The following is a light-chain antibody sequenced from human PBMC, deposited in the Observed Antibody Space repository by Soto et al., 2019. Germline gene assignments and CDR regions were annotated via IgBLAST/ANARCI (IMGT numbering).Light chain of an antibody. CDR1: SSDVGAYNY. CDR2: DVT. CDR3: ASYTTISTYV. V-gene: IGLV2-14*01. J-gene: IGLJ1*01. Sequence: HSVLTQPASVSGPPGQSITISCTGTSSDVGAYNYVSWYQHHPGKAPRLVIYDVTNRPSGISDRFSGSKSGNTASLTISGLLAEDEADYYCASYTTISTYVFGTGTKVTVL.